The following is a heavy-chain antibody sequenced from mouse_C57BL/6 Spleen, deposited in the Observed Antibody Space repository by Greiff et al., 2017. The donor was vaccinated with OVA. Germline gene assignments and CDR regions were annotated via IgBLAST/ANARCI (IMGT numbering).Heavy chain of an antibody. CDR2: ISSGSSTI. Sequence: EVKLVESGGGLVKPGGSLKLSCAASGFTFSDYGMHWVRQAPEKGLEWVAYISSGSSTIYYADTVKGRFTISRDNAKNTLFLQMTSLRSEDTAMYYCAREGDYGRQVRMDYWGQGTSVTVSS. V-gene: IGHV5-17*01. CDR3: AREGDYGRQVRMDY. J-gene: IGHJ4*01. CDR1: GFTFSDYG. D-gene: IGHD2-4*01.